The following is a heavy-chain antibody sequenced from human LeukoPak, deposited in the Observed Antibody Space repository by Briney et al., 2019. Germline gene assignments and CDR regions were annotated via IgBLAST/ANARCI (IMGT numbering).Heavy chain of an antibody. J-gene: IGHJ4*02. CDR2: ISSTGSYI. CDR1: GFTFSSYS. Sequence: PGGSLRLSCAASGFTFSSYSMNWVRQAPGKGLEWVSSISSTGSYISYADSVKGRFTISKDNAKNSLYLQMNSLRAEDTAVYYCARDADPNILIFGVITNWGQGTLVTVSS. V-gene: IGHV3-21*01. D-gene: IGHD3/OR15-3a*01. CDR3: ARDADPNILIFGVITN.